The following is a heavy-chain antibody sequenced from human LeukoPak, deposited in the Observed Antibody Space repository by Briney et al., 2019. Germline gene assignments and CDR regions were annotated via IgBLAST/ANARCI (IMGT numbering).Heavy chain of an antibody. D-gene: IGHD6-13*01. Sequence: SETLSLTCTVSGGSISSYYWSWIRQPPGKGLEWIGYIYYSGSTNYNPSLKSRVTISVDTSKSQFSLKLSSVTAADTAVYYCARHQRGYSSSWIHWGQGTLVTVSS. CDR2: IYYSGST. J-gene: IGHJ4*02. CDR3: ARHQRGYSSSWIH. V-gene: IGHV4-59*08. CDR1: GGSISSYY.